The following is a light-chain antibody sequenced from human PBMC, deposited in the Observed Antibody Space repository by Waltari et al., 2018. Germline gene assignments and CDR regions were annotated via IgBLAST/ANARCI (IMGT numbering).Light chain of an antibody. CDR2: LGS. CDR1: QSLLHRNGYNY. V-gene: IGKV2-28*01. Sequence: DIVMTQSPLSLPVTPGEPASISCRSSQSLLHRNGYNYLDWYLQKSGQSPQLLMYLGSGRASGVPDRFSGSGAGTDYTLKISGVEAGDGGVYYCMQTLQTPRTFGGGTKVEIK. CDR3: MQTLQTPRT. J-gene: IGKJ4*01.